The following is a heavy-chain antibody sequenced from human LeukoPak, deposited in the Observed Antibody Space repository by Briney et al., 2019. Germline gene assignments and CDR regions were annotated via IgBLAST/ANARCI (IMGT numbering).Heavy chain of an antibody. J-gene: IGHJ5*02. CDR3: ASSSGWYQTGWFDP. Sequence: ASVRVSCKASGGTFSSYAISWVRQAPGQGLEWMGGIIPIFGTANYAQTFRGRVTITADKSTSTAYMELSSLRSEDTAVYYCASSSGWYQTGWFDPWGQGTLVTVSS. CDR1: GGTFSSYA. V-gene: IGHV1-69*06. CDR2: IIPIFGTA. D-gene: IGHD6-19*01.